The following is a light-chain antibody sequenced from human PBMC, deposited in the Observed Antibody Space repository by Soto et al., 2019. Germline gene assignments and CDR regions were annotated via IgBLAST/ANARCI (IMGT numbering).Light chain of an antibody. CDR2: AAS. V-gene: IGKV1-6*01. CDR3: LQDYNYPLT. CDR1: QGIRND. Sequence: AIQMTQSTSSLSASVGDRVTITCRASQGIRNDLGWYQQKPGKAPKLLIYAASSLQSGVPSRFSSSGSGTDFTLTISSLQPEDFATYYCLQDYNYPLTFGQGTKVEIK. J-gene: IGKJ1*01.